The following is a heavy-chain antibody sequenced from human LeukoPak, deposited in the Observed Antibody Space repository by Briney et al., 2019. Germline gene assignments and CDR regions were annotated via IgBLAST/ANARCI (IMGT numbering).Heavy chain of an antibody. CDR3: ARSGSGYFDY. J-gene: IGHJ4*02. CDR1: GITVSVYC. Sequence: GGSLRLSCAASGITVSVYCMSWVRQAPGRGLEWVANIKQDGSEKYYRDSVQGRFTIARDNAKNSLYLQMNSLRAEDTAVYYCARSGSGYFDYWGQGSLVTVSS. CDR2: IKQDGSEK. V-gene: IGHV3-7*01.